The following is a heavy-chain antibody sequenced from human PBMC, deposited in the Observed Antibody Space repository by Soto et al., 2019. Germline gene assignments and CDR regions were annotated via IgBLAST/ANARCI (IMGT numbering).Heavy chain of an antibody. CDR1: GFTFSSYS. J-gene: IGHJ4*02. Sequence: PGGSLRLSCAASGFTFSSYSMNWVRQAPGKGLEWVSYISSSSSTIYYADSVKGRFTISRDNAKNSLYLQMNSLGAEDTAVYYCARDRGIIAAAGLDYWGQGTLVTVSS. D-gene: IGHD6-13*01. V-gene: IGHV3-48*01. CDR2: ISSSSSTI. CDR3: ARDRGIIAAAGLDY.